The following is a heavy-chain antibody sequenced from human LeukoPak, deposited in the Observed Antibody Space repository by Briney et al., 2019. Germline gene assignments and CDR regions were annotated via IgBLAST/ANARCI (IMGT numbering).Heavy chain of an antibody. D-gene: IGHD3-22*01. Sequence: PGGSLRLSSAASGFGVSSKYMAWVRPAPGKGLEWVTVIYSGGDTYYADSVKGRFTISRDNSRNTLYLQMNRLRAEDTAVDYCARDGYRDYYDGNGYYYVGMDVWGQGTTVTVSS. CDR2: IYSGGDT. V-gene: IGHV3-53*01. CDR3: ARDGYRDYYDGNGYYYVGMDV. J-gene: IGHJ6*02. CDR1: GFGVSSKY.